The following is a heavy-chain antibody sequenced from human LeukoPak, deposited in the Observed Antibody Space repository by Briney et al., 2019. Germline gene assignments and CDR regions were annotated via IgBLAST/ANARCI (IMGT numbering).Heavy chain of an antibody. CDR1: GGTFSSYA. Sequence: ASVKVSCKASGGTFSSYAISWVRQAPGQGLEWMGGIIPIFGTVNYAQKFQGRVTITTDESTSTAYMELSSLRSEDTAVYYCARENYGGNSGNYFDYWGQGTLVTVSS. CDR2: IIPIFGTV. D-gene: IGHD4-23*01. J-gene: IGHJ4*02. CDR3: ARENYGGNSGNYFDY. V-gene: IGHV1-69*05.